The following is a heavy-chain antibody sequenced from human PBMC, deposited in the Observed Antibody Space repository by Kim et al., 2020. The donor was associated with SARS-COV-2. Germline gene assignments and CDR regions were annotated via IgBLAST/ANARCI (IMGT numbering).Heavy chain of an antibody. CDR2: MWYDGINN. CDR1: GFTFSSFG. V-gene: IGHV3-33*01. D-gene: IGHD3-3*01. Sequence: GGSLRLSCAASGFTFSSFGMHWVRQAPGKGLEWVALMWYDGINNYFADSVKGRFTISRDNTMNTVYLQMNSLRAEDTAVYYCARVVGGYYPDAFDIWGLG. CDR3: ARVVGGYYPDAFDI. J-gene: IGHJ3*02.